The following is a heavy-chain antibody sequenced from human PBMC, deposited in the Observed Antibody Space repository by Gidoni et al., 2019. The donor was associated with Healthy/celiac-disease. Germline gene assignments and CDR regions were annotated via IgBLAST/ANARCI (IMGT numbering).Heavy chain of an antibody. CDR2: IWYDGSNK. D-gene: IGHD3-22*01. Sequence: QVQLVESGGGVVQPGRSLRLSCAASGFTFSSYGMHWVRQAPGKGLEWVAVIWYDGSNKYYADSVKGRFTISRDNSKNTLYLQMNSLRAEDTAVYYCARERTPYYYDSSGYYEPRGYFDYWGQGTLVTVSS. J-gene: IGHJ4*02. CDR1: GFTFSSYG. V-gene: IGHV3-33*01. CDR3: ARERTPYYYDSSGYYEPRGYFDY.